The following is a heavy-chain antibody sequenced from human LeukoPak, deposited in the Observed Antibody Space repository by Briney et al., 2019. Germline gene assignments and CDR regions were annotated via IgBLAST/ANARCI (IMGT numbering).Heavy chain of an antibody. J-gene: IGHJ4*02. CDR3: AREGIAFDY. V-gene: IGHV3-30-3*01. CDR1: GFTFSSYA. CDR2: ISYDGSNK. Sequence: GGSLRLSCAASGFTFSSYAMHWVRQAPGKGLEWVAVISYDGSNKYYADSVKGRLTISRDNSKNTLYLQMNSLRAEDTAVYYCAREGIAFDYWGQGTLVTVSS.